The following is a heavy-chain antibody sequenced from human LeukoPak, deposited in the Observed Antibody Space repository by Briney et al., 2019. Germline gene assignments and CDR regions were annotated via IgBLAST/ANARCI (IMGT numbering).Heavy chain of an antibody. Sequence: PGGSLRLSCAASGFTFSDYYMSWIRQAPGKGLEWVSYISSSGSTIYYAASVKGRFTISRDNAKNSLYLQMNSLRAEDTAVYYCATSVACLRYFDYWGQGTLVTVSS. J-gene: IGHJ4*02. D-gene: IGHD6-19*01. CDR1: GFTFSDYY. CDR3: ATSVACLRYFDY. CDR2: ISSSGSTI. V-gene: IGHV3-11*01.